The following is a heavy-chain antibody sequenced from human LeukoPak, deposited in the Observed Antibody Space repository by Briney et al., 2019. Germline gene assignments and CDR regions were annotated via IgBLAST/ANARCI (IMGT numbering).Heavy chain of an antibody. CDR1: GFTFSSYA. CDR3: ARGWRYFDC. D-gene: IGHD3-9*01. CDR2: ISYDGSNK. V-gene: IGHV3-30*04. J-gene: IGHJ4*02. Sequence: GGSLRLSCAASGFTFSSYAMHWVRQAPGKGLEWVAVISYDGSNKYYADSVKGRFTISRDNSKNTLYLQMNSLRAEDTAVYYCARGWRYFDCWGQGTLVTVSS.